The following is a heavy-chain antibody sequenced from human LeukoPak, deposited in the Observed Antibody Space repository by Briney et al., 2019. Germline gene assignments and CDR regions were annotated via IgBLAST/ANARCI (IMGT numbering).Heavy chain of an antibody. CDR1: GGSISSGGYS. Sequence: PSETLSLTCAVSGGSISSGGYSWSWIRQPPGKGLEWIGYIYHSGSTYYNPSLKSRVTISVDRSKNQFSQKLSSVTAADTAVYYCARSPLVYSSGWYGNYFDYWGQGTLVTVSS. CDR2: IYHSGST. J-gene: IGHJ4*02. D-gene: IGHD6-19*01. V-gene: IGHV4-30-2*01. CDR3: ARSPLVYSSGWYGNYFDY.